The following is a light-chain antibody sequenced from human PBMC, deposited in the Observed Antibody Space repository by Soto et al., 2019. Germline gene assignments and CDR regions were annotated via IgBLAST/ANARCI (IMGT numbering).Light chain of an antibody. V-gene: IGLV2-14*01. CDR3: AAWDDSLSGRV. J-gene: IGLJ1*01. CDR2: EVS. CDR1: NSDVGIYDF. Sequence: QSALTQPASVSGTPGQSITISCTGSNSDVGIYDFVSWYQHHPGRAPKLIVSEVSHRPSGVPDRFSGSKSGTSASLAISGLRSEDEADYYCAAWDDSLSGRVFGTGTKLTVL.